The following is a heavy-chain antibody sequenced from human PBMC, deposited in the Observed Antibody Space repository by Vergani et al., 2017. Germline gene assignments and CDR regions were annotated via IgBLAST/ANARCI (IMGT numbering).Heavy chain of an antibody. V-gene: IGHV4-59*01. J-gene: IGHJ4*02. D-gene: IGHD4-17*01. CDR1: GGSISSYY. Sequence: QVQLQESGPGLVKPSETLSLTCTVSGGSISSYYWSWIRQPPGQGLEWIGYIYYSGSTNYTPSLKSRVTISVDTSQNQFSLKLSSVTAAATAVYYCARTAYGDSFDYWGQGTLVTVSS. CDR3: ARTAYGDSFDY. CDR2: IYYSGST.